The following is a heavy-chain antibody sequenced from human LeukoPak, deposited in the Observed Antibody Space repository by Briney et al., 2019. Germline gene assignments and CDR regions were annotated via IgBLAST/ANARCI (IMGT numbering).Heavy chain of an antibody. J-gene: IGHJ6*02. CDR3: ASAQGYYYYYGMDV. V-gene: IGHV3-7*01. Sequence: GGSLRLSCAASGLTFSSYWMSWVRQAPGKGLEWVANIKQDGSEKYYVDSVKGRFTISRDNAKNSLYLQTNSLRAEDTAVYYCASAQGYYYYYGMDVWGQGTTVTVSS. CDR1: GLTFSSYW. CDR2: IKQDGSEK.